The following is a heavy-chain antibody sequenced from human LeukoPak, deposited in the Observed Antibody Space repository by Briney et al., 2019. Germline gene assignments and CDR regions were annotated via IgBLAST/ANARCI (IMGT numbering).Heavy chain of an antibody. Sequence: ASVKVSWKASGYSFTAYYMHWVRQAPGQGLEWMGWINPSPNSGGTNYAQKLQGRVTMTTDTSTSTAYMELRSLRSDDTAVYYCARDAASGYWGQGTLVTVSS. CDR1: GYSFTAYY. D-gene: IGHD2-15*01. J-gene: IGHJ4*02. CDR2: INPSPNSGGT. V-gene: IGHV1-2*02. CDR3: ARDAASGY.